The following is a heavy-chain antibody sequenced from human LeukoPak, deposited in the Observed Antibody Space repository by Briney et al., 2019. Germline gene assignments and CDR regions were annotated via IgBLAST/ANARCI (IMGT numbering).Heavy chain of an antibody. V-gene: IGHV1-69*13. CDR3: ARGTGYGLLHSYYYYYGMDV. J-gene: IGHJ6*02. Sequence: ASVKVSCKASGGTFSSYAISWVRQAPGQGLEWMGGIIPIFGTANYAQKFQGRVTITADESTSTAYMELSSLRSEDTAVYYCARGTGYGLLHSYYYYYGMDVWGQGTTVTVSS. CDR2: IIPIFGTA. D-gene: IGHD3-22*01. CDR1: GGTFSSYA.